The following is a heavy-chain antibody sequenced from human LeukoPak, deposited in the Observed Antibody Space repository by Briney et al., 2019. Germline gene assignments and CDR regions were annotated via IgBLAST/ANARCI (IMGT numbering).Heavy chain of an antibody. CDR2: IKQDGSEK. V-gene: IGHV3-7*01. D-gene: IGHD3-22*01. Sequence: PGGSLRLSCAASGFTFSSYGMSWVRQAPGKGLEWVANIKQDGSEKYYVDSVKGRFTISRDNAKNSLYLQMNSLRAEDTAVYYCARDGPDYYYDSSGYSIWGQGTLVTVSS. CDR1: GFTFSSYG. J-gene: IGHJ4*02. CDR3: ARDGPDYYYDSSGYSI.